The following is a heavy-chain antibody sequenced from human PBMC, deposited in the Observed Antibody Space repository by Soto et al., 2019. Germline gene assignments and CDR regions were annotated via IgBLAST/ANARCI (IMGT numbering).Heavy chain of an antibody. Sequence: GGSLRLSCAASGFTFSRYGMHWVRQAPGKGLEWVAVISYDGGDKHYADSVKGRFTISRDNSKNTLYLQMNSLRAEDRAVYYCVKDADKGAASYYFDHWGQGTLVTVSS. V-gene: IGHV3-30*18. CDR2: ISYDGGDK. CDR1: GFTFSRYG. CDR3: VKDADKGAASYYFDH. D-gene: IGHD6-25*01. J-gene: IGHJ4*02.